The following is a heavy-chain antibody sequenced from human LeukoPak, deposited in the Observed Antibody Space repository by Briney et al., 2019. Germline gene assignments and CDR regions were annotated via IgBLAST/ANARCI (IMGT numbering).Heavy chain of an antibody. D-gene: IGHD3-22*01. CDR1: GGTFSSYA. CDR3: ARGIEYYYDSSGYYIDY. Sequence: GASVKVSCKASGGTFSSYAISWVRQAPGQGLEWMGRIIPILGIANYAQKFQGRVTITADKSTSTAYMELSSLRSEDTAVYYCARGIEYYYDSSGYYIDYWGQGTLVTVSS. CDR2: IIPILGIA. J-gene: IGHJ4*02. V-gene: IGHV1-69*04.